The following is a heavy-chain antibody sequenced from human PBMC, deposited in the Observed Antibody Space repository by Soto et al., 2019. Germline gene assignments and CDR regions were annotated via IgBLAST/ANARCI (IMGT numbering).Heavy chain of an antibody. Sequence: QVQLVQSGAEVKKPGASVKVSCKTSGYTFTTYDIIWVRQATGQGLEWMGWMNPNSGNTGSAQKFQGRVIMTRNTSINTAYMELSSLRSDDTAVDYCARRLSTRDFYYYMDVWGKGTTVTVSS. CDR2: MNPNSGNT. J-gene: IGHJ6*03. CDR3: ARRLSTRDFYYYMDV. V-gene: IGHV1-8*01. D-gene: IGHD3-10*01. CDR1: GYTFTTYD.